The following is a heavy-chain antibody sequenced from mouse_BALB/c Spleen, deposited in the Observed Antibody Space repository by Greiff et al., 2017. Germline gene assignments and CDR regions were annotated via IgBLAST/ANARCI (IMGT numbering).Heavy chain of an antibody. J-gene: IGHJ1*01. CDR1: GYTFSSYW. D-gene: IGHD1-1*01. CDR3: ARPPYYGSSYWYFDV. CDR2: ILPGSGST. Sequence: VKLMESGAELMKPGASVKISCKATGYTFSSYWIEWVKQRPGHGLEWIGEILPGSGSTNYNEKFKGKATFTADTSSNTAYMQLSSLTSEDSAVYYCARPPYYGSSYWYFDVWGAGTTVTVSS. V-gene: IGHV1-9*01.